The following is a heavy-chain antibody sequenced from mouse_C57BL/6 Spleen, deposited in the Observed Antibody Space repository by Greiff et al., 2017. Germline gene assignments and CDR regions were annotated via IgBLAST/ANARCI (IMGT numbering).Heavy chain of an antibody. J-gene: IGHJ3*01. CDR1: GYTFTSYW. CDR2: IYPGSGST. D-gene: IGHD6-1*01. V-gene: IGHV1-55*01. CDR3: ASSSPFAG. Sequence: VQLQQPGAELVKPGASVKMSCKASGYTFTSYWITWVKQRPGQGLEWIGDIYPGSGSTKDNEKFKSKATLTVDTSSSTAYMQRSSLTSEDSAVYYCASSSPFAGWGQGTLVTVSA.